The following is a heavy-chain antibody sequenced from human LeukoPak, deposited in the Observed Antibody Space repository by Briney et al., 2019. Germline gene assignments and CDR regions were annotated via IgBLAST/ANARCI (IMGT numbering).Heavy chain of an antibody. J-gene: IGHJ4*02. CDR1: GFSFSTTA. Sequence: GGPLRLSCAASGFSFSTTAMHWVRRAPGKGLEWVALILDDGSNKVYTDSVKGRFTISRDNSKDTLYLQMNSLRAEDTAVYYCAREFEQWPGGVYFDHWGQGALVTVSS. D-gene: IGHD6-19*01. CDR2: ILDDGSNK. CDR3: AREFEQWPGGVYFDH. V-gene: IGHV3-30*04.